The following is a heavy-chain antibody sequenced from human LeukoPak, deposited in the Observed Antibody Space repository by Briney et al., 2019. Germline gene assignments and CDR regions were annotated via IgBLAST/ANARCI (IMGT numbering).Heavy chain of an antibody. V-gene: IGHV3-9*01. Sequence: GGSLRLSCAASGFTFDDYAMHWVRQAPGKGLEWVSGISWNSGSIGYADSVKGRFTISRDNAKNSLYLQMNSLRAEDTALYYCAKDKGKYSSGYYGDAFDIWGQGTMVTVSS. J-gene: IGHJ3*02. D-gene: IGHD3-22*01. CDR3: AKDKGKYSSGYYGDAFDI. CDR1: GFTFDDYA. CDR2: ISWNSGSI.